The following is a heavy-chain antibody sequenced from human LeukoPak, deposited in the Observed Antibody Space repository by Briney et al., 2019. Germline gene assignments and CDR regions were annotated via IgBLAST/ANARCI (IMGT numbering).Heavy chain of an antibody. CDR1: GYIFTAYY. Sequence: ASVTVSCKASGYIFTAYYLHWVRHAPAQGLEWMGWIKANSGDTNYARKFQGRVTMTRNTSISTVYMELSRLKSDDTAVYYWTRIGDGYPYWGQGTLVTVSS. CDR2: IKANSGDT. CDR3: TRIGDGYPY. D-gene: IGHD5-24*01. V-gene: IGHV1-2*02. J-gene: IGHJ4*02.